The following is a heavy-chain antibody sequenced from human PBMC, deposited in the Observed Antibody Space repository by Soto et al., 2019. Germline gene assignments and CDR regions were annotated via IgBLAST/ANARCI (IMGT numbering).Heavy chain of an antibody. J-gene: IGHJ5*02. D-gene: IGHD6-6*01. Sequence: QLQLQESGPGLVKPSETLSLTCTVSGGSISSSSYYWGWIRQPPGKGLEWIGSNYYSGSTYYNPSLKSRVTISVDTSKNQFSLKLSSVTAADTAVYYCARGSSSSEGWFDPWGQGTLVTVSS. CDR1: GGSISSSSYY. CDR3: ARGSSSSEGWFDP. V-gene: IGHV4-39*01. CDR2: NYYSGST.